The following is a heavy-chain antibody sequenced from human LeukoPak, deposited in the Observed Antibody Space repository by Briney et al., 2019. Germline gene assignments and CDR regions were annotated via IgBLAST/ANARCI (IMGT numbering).Heavy chain of an antibody. D-gene: IGHD7-27*01. J-gene: IGHJ4*02. Sequence: ASVKVSCKASGYTFTSYDINWLRQATGQGPEWMGWMNPNSGATGYAQKFQGRVTMTRSTSINTAYMELSSLRSEDTAVYYCARAPCPWGFDYWGQGTLVTVSS. CDR3: ARAPCPWGFDY. V-gene: IGHV1-8*01. CDR1: GYTFTSYD. CDR2: MNPNSGAT.